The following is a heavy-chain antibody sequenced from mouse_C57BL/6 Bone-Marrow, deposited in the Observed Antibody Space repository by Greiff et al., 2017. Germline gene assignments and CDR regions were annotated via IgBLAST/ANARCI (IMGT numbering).Heavy chain of an antibody. CDR3: ARDYYGSSWYFDY. D-gene: IGHD1-1*01. V-gene: IGHV1-26*01. CDR2: INPNNGGT. CDR1: GYTFTDYY. J-gene: IGHJ2*01. Sequence: VQLHQSGPELVKPGASVKISCKASGYTFTDYYMNWVKQSHGKSLEWIGDINPNNGGTSYNQKLKGKATLTVDKSSSTAYMELRSLTSEDSAVYYGARDYYGSSWYFDYWGQGTILTVSS.